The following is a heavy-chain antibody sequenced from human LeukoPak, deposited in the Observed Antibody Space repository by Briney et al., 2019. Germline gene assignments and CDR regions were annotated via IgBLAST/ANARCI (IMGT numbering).Heavy chain of an antibody. CDR3: ARDRDDYFDY. CDR2: ISYDGSNK. CDR1: GFTFSSYA. V-gene: IGHV3-30*04. J-gene: IGHJ4*02. Sequence: GGSLRLSCAASGFTFSSYAMNWVRQAPGKGLEWVAVISYDGSNKYYADSVKGRFTISRDNSKNTLYLQMNSLRAEDTAVYYCARDRDDYFDYWGQGTLVTVSS.